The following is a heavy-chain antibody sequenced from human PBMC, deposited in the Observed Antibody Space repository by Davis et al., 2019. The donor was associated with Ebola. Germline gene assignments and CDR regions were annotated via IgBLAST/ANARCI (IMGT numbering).Heavy chain of an antibody. CDR2: IYPGDSDT. Sequence: GESLKISCKGSGYSFNTYWIGWVRQMPGKGLEWMGIIYPGDSDTRYSPSFQGRGTISADKSISTAYLQWSSLKASDTAMYYCARRPAVVMGAMDVWGKGATVTVS. V-gene: IGHV5-51*01. CDR3: ARRPAVVMGAMDV. D-gene: IGHD3-22*01. CDR1: GYSFNTYW. J-gene: IGHJ6*03.